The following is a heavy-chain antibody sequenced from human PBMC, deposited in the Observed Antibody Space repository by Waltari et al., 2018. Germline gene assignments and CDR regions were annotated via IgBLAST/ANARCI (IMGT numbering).Heavy chain of an antibody. CDR3: ARAGYSYGRYYFDY. D-gene: IGHD5-18*01. J-gene: IGHJ4*02. CDR1: GFTFSSYW. CDR2: INSDGSST. Sequence: EVQLVESGGGLVQPGGSLRLSCAASGFTFSSYWMHWVRQAPGKGLVWGSRINSDGSSTSYADAVKGRFTISRDNAKNTLYLQMNSLRAEDTAVYYCARAGYSYGRYYFDYWGQGTLVTVSS. V-gene: IGHV3-74*01.